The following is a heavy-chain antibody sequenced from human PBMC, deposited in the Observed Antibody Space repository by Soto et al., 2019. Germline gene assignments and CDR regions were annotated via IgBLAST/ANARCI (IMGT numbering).Heavy chain of an antibody. J-gene: IGHJ4*02. Sequence: GGSLRLSCAASGFTFSSYAMSWVRQAPGKGLEWVSAISGSGGRKYYADSLKGRFTISGENSKNTLYLQTNSLRAEDTAVYYCAKDFRDPAVADQFDYWGQGTLVTVSS. D-gene: IGHD6-19*01. CDR1: GFTFSSYA. CDR2: ISGSGGRK. V-gene: IGHV3-23*01. CDR3: AKDFRDPAVADQFDY.